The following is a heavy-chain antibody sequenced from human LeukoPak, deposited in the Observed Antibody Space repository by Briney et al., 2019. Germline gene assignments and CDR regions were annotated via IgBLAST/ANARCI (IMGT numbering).Heavy chain of an antibody. CDR2: IKSKTDGGTT. CDR1: GFTFSDPW. J-gene: IGHJ4*02. D-gene: IGHD2-15*01. CDR3: TTDRTYSRFDH. V-gene: IGHV3-15*01. Sequence: PGVSLRLSCAGSGFTFSDPWMSWVRQAPGKGLEWIGGIKSKTDGGTTDFAAPVKGRFTISRDDSKNTLYLQMNSLRTEDTAVYYCTTDRTYSRFDHWGEGTLVTVSS.